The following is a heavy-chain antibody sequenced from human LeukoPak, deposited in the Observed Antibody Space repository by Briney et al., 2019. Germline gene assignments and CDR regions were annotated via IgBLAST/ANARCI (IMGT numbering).Heavy chain of an antibody. V-gene: IGHV1-69*01. J-gene: IGHJ4*02. Sequence: ASVKVSCKASGGTFSSYAISWVRQAPGQGLEWMGGIIPIFGTANYAQKFQGRVTITADESTSTAYMELSSLRSEDTAVYYCARLSTSGVTNVYWGQGTLVTVSS. CDR3: ARLSTSGVTNVY. CDR1: GGTFSSYA. CDR2: IIPIFGTA. D-gene: IGHD3-10*01.